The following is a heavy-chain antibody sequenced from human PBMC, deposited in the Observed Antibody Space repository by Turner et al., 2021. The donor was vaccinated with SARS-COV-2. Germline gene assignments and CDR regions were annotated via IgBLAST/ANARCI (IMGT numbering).Heavy chain of an antibody. CDR1: GITFCSHG. Sequence: QVQRVASGGGVVQPGRSLRLSCAASGITFCSHGMHWVRQAPGKGLEWVEVIWNDGSQKYYADSVKGRFTISRDNSKNMVYLQMNSLRAEDTAVYYCARLDDSGHWGAFDIWGQGTMVTVSS. CDR3: ARLDDSGHWGAFDI. J-gene: IGHJ3*02. V-gene: IGHV3-33*01. D-gene: IGHD3-22*01. CDR2: IWNDGSQK.